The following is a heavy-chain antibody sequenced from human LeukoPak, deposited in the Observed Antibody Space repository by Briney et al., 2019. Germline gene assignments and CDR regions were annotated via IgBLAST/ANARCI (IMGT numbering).Heavy chain of an antibody. Sequence: KSSETLSLTCTVSGGSISGYYWSWIRQPPGKGLEWIGEINHSGSTNYNPSLESRVTISVDTSKNQFSLKLSSVTAADTAVYYCARGGRPYGPHYFDYWGQGTLVTVSS. CDR2: INHSGST. CDR3: ARGGRPYGPHYFDY. V-gene: IGHV4-34*01. D-gene: IGHD3-10*01. J-gene: IGHJ4*02. CDR1: GGSISGYY.